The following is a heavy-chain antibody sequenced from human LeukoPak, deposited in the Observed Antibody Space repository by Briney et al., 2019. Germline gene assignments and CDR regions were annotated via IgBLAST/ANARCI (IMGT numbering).Heavy chain of an antibody. CDR2: IYSGGST. V-gene: IGHV3-53*01. D-gene: IGHD1-26*01. Sequence: GGSLRLSCAASGFTVSSNYMSWVRQAPGKGLEWVSVIYSGGSTYYADSVKGRFTISRDNSKNTLYLQMNSLRAEDTAVYYCASGAGFSVGAMVYFDYWGQGTLVTVSS. CDR3: ASGAGFSVGAMVYFDY. J-gene: IGHJ4*02. CDR1: GFTVSSNY.